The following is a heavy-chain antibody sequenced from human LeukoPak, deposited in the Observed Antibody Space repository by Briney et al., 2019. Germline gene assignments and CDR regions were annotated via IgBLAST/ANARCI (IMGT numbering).Heavy chain of an antibody. CDR3: ARGGLVRVVKRTDY. J-gene: IGHJ4*02. CDR2: INPNSGGT. D-gene: IGHD3-10*01. Sequence: ASLKVSCKASGYTFTGYYMHWVRQAPGQGLEWMGRINPNSGGTNYAQKFQGRVTMTRDTSISTAYMELSRLRSDDTAVYYCARGGLVRVVKRTDYWGQGTLVTVSS. CDR1: GYTFTGYY. V-gene: IGHV1-2*06.